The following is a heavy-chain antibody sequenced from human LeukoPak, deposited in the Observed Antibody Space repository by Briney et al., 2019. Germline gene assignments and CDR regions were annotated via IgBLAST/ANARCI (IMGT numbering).Heavy chain of an antibody. CDR2: INPSGSTI. Sequence: PGGSLSLSCEGSGFTLSGYYMSWIRQAPGKGLEWVSYINPSGSTIYYADSVKGRFTISRDNAKKSLDLQMYSLRAEDTAVYYCARVRGSGFCSGSSCAKDPGYYYYMDVWGKGTTVPVSS. J-gene: IGHJ6*03. CDR3: ARVRGSGFCSGSSCAKDPGYYYYMDV. D-gene: IGHD2-2*01. CDR1: GFTLSGYY. V-gene: IGHV3-11*01.